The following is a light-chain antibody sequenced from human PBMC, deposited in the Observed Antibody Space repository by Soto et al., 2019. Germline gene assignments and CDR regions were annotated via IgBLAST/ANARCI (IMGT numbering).Light chain of an antibody. CDR1: QSVSSN. V-gene: IGKV3-15*01. Sequence: ISLAHCAANQSRSPGATDNQKSRASQSVSSNLAWYQQKPGQAPRLLISGASTRATGIPASFIGSGTGTEFTLRSCRLHCAAFPVYEGQRYTAGWTFGLGTKVDIK. CDR3: QRYTAGWT. J-gene: IGKJ1*01. CDR2: GAS.